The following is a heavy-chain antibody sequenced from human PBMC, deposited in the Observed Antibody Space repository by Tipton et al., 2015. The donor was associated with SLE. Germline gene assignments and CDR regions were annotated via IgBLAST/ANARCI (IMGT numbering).Heavy chain of an antibody. D-gene: IGHD3/OR15-3a*01. CDR2: ISAYNGNT. V-gene: IGHV1-18*01. Sequence: QSGPEVKKPGASVKVSCKASGYTFTSYGISWVRQAPGQGLEWMGWISAYNGNTNYAQKLQGRVTMTTDTSTSTAYMELSSLRSEDTAGYYCARSNQDWGYRAGNYYFAMDVWGQGSTVTVSS. J-gene: IGHJ6*02. CDR1: GYTFTSYG. CDR3: ARSNQDWGYRAGNYYFAMDV.